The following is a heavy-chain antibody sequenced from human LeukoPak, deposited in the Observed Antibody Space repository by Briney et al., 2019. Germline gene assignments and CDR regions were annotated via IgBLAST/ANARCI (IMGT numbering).Heavy chain of an antibody. J-gene: IGHJ6*02. D-gene: IGHD1-26*01. CDR3: ARSGSYSVPDYGMDV. CDR1: RFTFSSYA. V-gene: IGHV3-64*01. CDR2: ISSNGGST. Sequence: GGSLRLSCAASRFTFSSYAMHWLRQAPGKGLEYVLAISSNGGSTYYANSVKGRFTISRDNSKNTLYLQMGSLRAEDMAVYYCARSGSYSVPDYGMDVWGQGTTVTVSS.